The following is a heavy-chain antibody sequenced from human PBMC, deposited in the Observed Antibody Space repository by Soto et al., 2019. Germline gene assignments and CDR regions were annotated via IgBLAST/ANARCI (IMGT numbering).Heavy chain of an antibody. V-gene: IGHV4-30-4*01. CDR1: GGSISSCDYY. J-gene: IGHJ4*02. CDR2: IYYSGST. Sequence: SETLSLTCTVSGGSISSCDYYWSWILQPPGKGLEWIGYIYYSGSTYYNPSLKSRVTISVDTSKNQFSLKLSSVTAADTAVYYCAGYCSSTSCPDYWGQGTLVTVPS. D-gene: IGHD2-2*01. CDR3: AGYCSSTSCPDY.